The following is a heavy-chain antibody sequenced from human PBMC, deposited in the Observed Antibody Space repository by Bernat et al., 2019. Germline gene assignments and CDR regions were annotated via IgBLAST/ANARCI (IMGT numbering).Heavy chain of an antibody. V-gene: IGHV4-39*01. J-gene: IGHJ3*02. D-gene: IGHD3-22*01. Sequence: QLQLQESGQGLWKPSKTFSPTALVPVGSIRVSISYWGWIRSPPGKGWERIGSIYYSGSTYYNPSLKSRVTISVDTSKNQFSLKLSSVTAADTAVYYCASPVLPYYDSSGYYYAFDIWGQGTMVTVSS. CDR1: VGSIRVSISY. CDR2: IYYSGST. CDR3: ASPVLPYYDSSGYYYAFDI.